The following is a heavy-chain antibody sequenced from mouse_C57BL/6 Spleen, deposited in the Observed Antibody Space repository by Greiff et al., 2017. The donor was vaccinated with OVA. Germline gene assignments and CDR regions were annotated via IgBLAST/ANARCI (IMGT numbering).Heavy chain of an antibody. J-gene: IGHJ1*03. V-gene: IGHV5-4*03. CDR1: GFTFSSYA. Sequence: DVKLVESGGGLVKPGGSLKLSCAASGFTFSSYAMSWVRQTPEKRLEWVATISDGGSYTYYPDNVKGRFTISRDNAKNNLYLQMSHLKSEDTAMYYCARAPAPSWYFDVWGTGTTVTVAS. CDR2: ISDGGSYT. CDR3: ARAPAPSWYFDV.